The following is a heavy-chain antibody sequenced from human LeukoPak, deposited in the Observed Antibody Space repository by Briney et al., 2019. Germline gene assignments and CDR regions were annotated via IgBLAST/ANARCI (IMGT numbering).Heavy chain of an antibody. CDR3: AKQLGYCSDGSCYFPY. V-gene: IGHV3-23*01. Sequence: GGSLRLSCAASGFTFSTFAMSWVRQAPGKGLEWVSAISNNGGYTYYADSVQGRFTISRDNSKSTLCLQMNSLRAEDTAVYYCAKQLGYCSDGSCYFPYWGQGTLVTVSS. J-gene: IGHJ4*02. CDR1: GFTFSTFA. CDR2: ISNNGGYT. D-gene: IGHD2-15*01.